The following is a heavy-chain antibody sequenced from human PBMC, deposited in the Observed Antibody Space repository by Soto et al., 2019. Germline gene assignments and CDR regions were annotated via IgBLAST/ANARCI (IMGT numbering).Heavy chain of an antibody. CDR3: ARGSQYRDPYSSSWFLDY. CDR1: GFTFSDYY. CDR2: ISSSGSTI. J-gene: IGHJ4*02. Sequence: QVQLVESGGGLVKPGGSLRLSCAASGFTFSDYYMSWIRQAPGKGLEWVSYISSSGSTIYYADSVKGRFTISRDNAKNSLYPQMHSLSAEDTAVYYCARGSQYRDPYSSSWFLDYWGQGTLVTVSS. V-gene: IGHV3-11*01. D-gene: IGHD6-13*01.